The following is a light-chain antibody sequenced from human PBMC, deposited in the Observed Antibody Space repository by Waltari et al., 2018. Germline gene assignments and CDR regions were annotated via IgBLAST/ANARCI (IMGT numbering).Light chain of an antibody. V-gene: IGLV3-25*03. CDR1: ELPNQY. Sequence: SYELTQPPSVSVSPGQTPRITCSGDELPNQYAYWYQQKSGQAPLLVIYEDNKRPSGIPGRFSGSTSGTLVTLTVNGVQAGDAADYYCHSADSSGFNVVFGGGTKLTVL. CDR3: HSADSSGFNVV. CDR2: EDN. J-gene: IGLJ2*01.